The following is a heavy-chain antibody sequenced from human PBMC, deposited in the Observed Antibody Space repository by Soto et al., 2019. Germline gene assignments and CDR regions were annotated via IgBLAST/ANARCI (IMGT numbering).Heavy chain of an antibody. V-gene: IGHV3-30*18. J-gene: IGHJ6*02. CDR3: AKDEVLVVAVARDYYGMDV. D-gene: IGHD2-15*01. Sequence: QVQLVESGGGVVQPGWSLRLSCAASGFTFSSYGMHWVRQAPGKGLEWVAVISYDGNNKYYADSVKGRFTISRDNSKNTLYLQMNSLRAEDTAVYYCAKDEVLVVAVARDYYGMDVWGQGTTVTVSS. CDR1: GFTFSSYG. CDR2: ISYDGNNK.